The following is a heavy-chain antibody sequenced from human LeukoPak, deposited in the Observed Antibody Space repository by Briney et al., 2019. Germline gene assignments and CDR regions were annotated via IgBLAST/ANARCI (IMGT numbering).Heavy chain of an antibody. CDR1: GYTFTGYY. CDR3: ARQPPHCGSGSYYIDY. V-gene: IGHV1-2*06. J-gene: IGHJ4*02. Sequence: ASVKVSCKASGYTFTGYYMHWVRQAPGQGLEWMGRINPNSGGTNYAQKFQGRVTMTRDTSISTAYMELSRLRSDDTAVYYCARQPPHCGSGSYYIDYWGQGTLVTVSS. D-gene: IGHD3-10*01. CDR2: INPNSGGT.